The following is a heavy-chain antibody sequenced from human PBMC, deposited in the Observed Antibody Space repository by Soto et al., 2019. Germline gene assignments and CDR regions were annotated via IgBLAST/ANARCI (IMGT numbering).Heavy chain of an antibody. J-gene: IGHJ3*02. V-gene: IGHV1-69*13. Sequence: GASVKVSCKASGGTFSSYAISWVRQAPGQGLEWMGGIIPIFGTANYAQKFQGRVTITADESTSTAYMELSSLRSEDTAVYYCWLLPGPDSAFDIWGQGTMVTVSS. D-gene: IGHD3-22*01. CDR2: IIPIFGTA. CDR3: WLLPGPDSAFDI. CDR1: GGTFSSYA.